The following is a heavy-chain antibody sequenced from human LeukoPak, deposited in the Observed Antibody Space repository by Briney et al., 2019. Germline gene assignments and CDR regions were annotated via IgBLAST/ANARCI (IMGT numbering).Heavy chain of an antibody. CDR3: ARGKSSSWYGDYYYGMDV. CDR1: GYTFTGYY. Sequence: ASVKVSCKASGYTFTGYYMHWVRQAPGQGLEWMGWINPNSGGTNYAQKFQGWVTMTRDTSISTAYMELSRLRSDDTAVYYCARGKSSSWYGDYYYGMDVWGQGTTVTVSS. D-gene: IGHD6-13*01. CDR2: INPNSGGT. V-gene: IGHV1-2*04. J-gene: IGHJ6*02.